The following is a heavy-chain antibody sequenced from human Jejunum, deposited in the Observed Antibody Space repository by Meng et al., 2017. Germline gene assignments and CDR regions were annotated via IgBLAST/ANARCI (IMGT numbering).Heavy chain of an antibody. CDR2: FTRGGTT. J-gene: IGHJ4*02. CDR3: ARHEVDFDN. CDR1: CGSISGYF. Sequence: QGPLQQWGAGLLKPSETLSLTCAVYCGSISGYFWSWIRQAPGGGLEWVGEFTRGGTTNYNPSLKSRVTISADTSKNQFSLTLSSVSAADTAVYYCARHEVDFDNWGQGTLVTVSS. V-gene: IGHV4-34*02. D-gene: IGHD1-26*01.